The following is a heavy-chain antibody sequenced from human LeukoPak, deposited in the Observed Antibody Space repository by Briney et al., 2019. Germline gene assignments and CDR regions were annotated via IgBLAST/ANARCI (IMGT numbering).Heavy chain of an antibody. CDR3: ARVKVDTAMVIDY. CDR1: GGSISSGGYP. J-gene: IGHJ4*02. D-gene: IGHD5-18*01. CDR2: IYHSGST. Sequence: SETLSLTCAVSGGSISSGGYPWSWIRQPPGKGLEWIGYIYHSGSTCYNPSLKSRVTISVDRSKNQFSLKLSSVTAADTAVYYCARVKVDTAMVIDYWGQGTLVTVSS. V-gene: IGHV4-30-2*01.